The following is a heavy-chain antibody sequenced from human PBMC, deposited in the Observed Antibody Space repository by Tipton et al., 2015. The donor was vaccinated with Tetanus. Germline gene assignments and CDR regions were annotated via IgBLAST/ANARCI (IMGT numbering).Heavy chain of an antibody. CDR1: GDSINNHY. D-gene: IGHD2-15*01. V-gene: IGHV4-59*11. Sequence: GLVKPSETLSLTCHVSGDSINNHYWTWIRQPPGRGLEWIGHLYYSGTTNYNPSLKSRVTMSVDTSKNQFSLRLSSVTAADTAVYYCARVRRGCSGGGCYSSFDPWGQGSLVIVSS. CDR3: ARVRRGCSGGGCYSSFDP. J-gene: IGHJ5*02. CDR2: LYYSGTT.